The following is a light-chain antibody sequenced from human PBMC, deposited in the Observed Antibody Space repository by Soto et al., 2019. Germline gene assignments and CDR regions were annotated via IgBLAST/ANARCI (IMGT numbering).Light chain of an antibody. CDR2: EVT. CDR1: SSDVGAYNY. Sequence: QSAPTQPASVSGSPGQSITISCTGTSSDVGAYNYVSWYQQHPGKAPKLMIYEVTYRPSGVSDRFSGSRSGNTASLTISGLQAEDESDYSCSSYTSSTTWVFGGGTKLTVL. J-gene: IGLJ3*02. V-gene: IGLV2-14*01. CDR3: SSYTSSTTWV.